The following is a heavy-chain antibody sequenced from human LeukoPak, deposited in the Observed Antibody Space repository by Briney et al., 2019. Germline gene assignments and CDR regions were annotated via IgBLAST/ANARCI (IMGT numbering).Heavy chain of an antibody. V-gene: IGHV3-33*01. CDR3: ARDLGSGWYPSLDY. J-gene: IGHJ4*02. CDR1: GFNFRSYG. D-gene: IGHD6-19*01. Sequence: GGSLRLSCAASGFNFRSYGMHWVRQAPGKGLEWVAAIWYDGTNKKYADSVKGRFTISRDNSKDTLSVQMNSLRAEDTAVYYCARDLGSGWYPSLDYWGQGTLVTVSS. CDR2: IWYDGTNK.